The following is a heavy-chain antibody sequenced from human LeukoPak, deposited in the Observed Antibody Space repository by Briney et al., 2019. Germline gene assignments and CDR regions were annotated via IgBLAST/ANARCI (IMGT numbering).Heavy chain of an antibody. CDR2: INPNSGGT. Sequence: ASVKVSCKASGYTFTGYYMHWVRQAPGQGLEWMGWINPNSGGTNYAQKFQGRVTMTRDTSISTAYMELSSLRSEDTAVYYCARDGIVGYYGSGSRGRHYYYYYYMDVWGKGTTVTISS. CDR1: GYTFTGYY. J-gene: IGHJ6*03. D-gene: IGHD3-10*01. V-gene: IGHV1-2*02. CDR3: ARDGIVGYYGSGSRGRHYYYYYYMDV.